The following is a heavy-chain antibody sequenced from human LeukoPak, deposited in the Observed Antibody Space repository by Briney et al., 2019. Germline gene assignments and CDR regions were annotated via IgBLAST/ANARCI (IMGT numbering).Heavy chain of an antibody. CDR2: IYYSGST. CDR3: ARRMYYYDSSGYGGYWLDP. V-gene: IGHV4-59*08. CDR1: GGSISRYY. J-gene: IGHJ5*02. D-gene: IGHD3-22*01. Sequence: SETLSLTCTVSGGSISRYYWSWIRQPPGKGLEWIGYIYYSGSTNYNPSLKSRVTISVDTSKDQFSLKLSSVTAADTAVYYCARRMYYYDSSGYGGYWLDPWGQGTLVTVSS.